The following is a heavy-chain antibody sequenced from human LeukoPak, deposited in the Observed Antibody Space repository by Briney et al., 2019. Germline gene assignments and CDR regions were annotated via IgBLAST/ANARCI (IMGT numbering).Heavy chain of an antibody. CDR1: GFIFSNFW. J-gene: IGHJ5*02. CDR2: IRPDGSDK. V-gene: IGHV3-7*01. Sequence: GGSLRLSCAASGFIFSNFWVSWVRQAPGKGLEWVANIRPDGSDKYYVDSVRGRFTISRDNAQNSLFLQMSSLRAEDSGVYYCGRWGITAALDRWGQGILVTVSS. CDR3: GRWGITAALDR. D-gene: IGHD1-20*01.